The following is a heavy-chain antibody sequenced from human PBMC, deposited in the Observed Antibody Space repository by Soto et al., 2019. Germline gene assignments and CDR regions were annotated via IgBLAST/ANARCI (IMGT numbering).Heavy chain of an antibody. J-gene: IGHJ4*02. D-gene: IGHD2-21*02. CDR2: IHHSGRT. Sequence: QVQLQESGPGLVKPSGTLSLTCAVSGDSISSDKWWSWVRQPPGKGLEWIGEIHHSGRTNYNPSLXXRVTILVDKSKNQVSLELSSMTAADTAVYYCARGGDWQFDYWGQGTLVTVSS. CDR1: GDSISSDKW. CDR3: ARGGDWQFDY. V-gene: IGHV4-4*02.